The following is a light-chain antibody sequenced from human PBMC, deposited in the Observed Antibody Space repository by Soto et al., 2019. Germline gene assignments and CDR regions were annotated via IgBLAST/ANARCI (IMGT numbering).Light chain of an antibody. CDR2: DVS. CDR1: SSDVGGYNY. J-gene: IGLJ2*01. CDR3: SSFTSSSTVV. Sequence: QSALTQPASVSGSPGQSITISCTGTSSDVGGYNYVSWYQQHPGKAPKLMIYDVSSRPSGVSYRFSGSKSGNTASLTISGLQAEDEADYYCSSFTSSSTVVFGGGTKLTVL. V-gene: IGLV2-14*01.